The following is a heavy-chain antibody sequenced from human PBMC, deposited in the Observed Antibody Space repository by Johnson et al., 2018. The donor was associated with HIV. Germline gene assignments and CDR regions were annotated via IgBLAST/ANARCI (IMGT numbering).Heavy chain of an antibody. D-gene: IGHD6-13*01. CDR3: TTDPDSSSWYRDAFDI. CDR2: IKSKTDGGTT. V-gene: IGHV3-15*01. J-gene: IGHJ3*02. CDR1: GFTFSNAW. Sequence: VQLVESGGGLVQPGGSLRLSCAASGFTFSNAWMSWVRQAPGKGLEWVGRIKSKTDGGTTDYAAPVKGRFTISRDDSKTTLYLQMNSLKIEDTAVYYCTTDPDSSSWYRDAFDIWGQGTMVTVSS.